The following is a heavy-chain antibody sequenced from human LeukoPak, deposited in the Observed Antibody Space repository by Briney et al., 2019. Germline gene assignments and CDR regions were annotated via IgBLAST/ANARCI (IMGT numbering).Heavy chain of an antibody. CDR1: GFTFFNYG. CDR2: IWNDGSYK. CDR3: SKVVRSTASTGTGLDY. D-gene: IGHD6-13*01. V-gene: IGHV3-33*06. J-gene: IGHJ4*02. Sequence: GGSLRLSCAASGFTFFNYGMHWVRQAPGKGLDWVAVIWNDGSYKYYADPVKGRFTISRDNPKNTLYLQMNSLRAEDTAIYYCSKVVRSTASTGTGLDYWGQGTLVTVSS.